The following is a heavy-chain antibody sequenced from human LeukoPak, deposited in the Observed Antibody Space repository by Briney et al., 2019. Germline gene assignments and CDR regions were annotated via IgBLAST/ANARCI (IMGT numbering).Heavy chain of an antibody. J-gene: IGHJ6*02. CDR3: ARDLSSGSYYYYGMDV. V-gene: IGHV3-30-3*01. D-gene: IGHD1-26*01. Sequence: PGRSLRLSCAVYGFTFSSYSMHWVRQAPGKGLEWVAVISYDGSNKYYADSVKGRFTISRDNSKNTLYLQMNSLRAEDTAVYYCARDLSSGSYYYYGMDVWGQGTTVTVSS. CDR1: GFTFSSYS. CDR2: ISYDGSNK.